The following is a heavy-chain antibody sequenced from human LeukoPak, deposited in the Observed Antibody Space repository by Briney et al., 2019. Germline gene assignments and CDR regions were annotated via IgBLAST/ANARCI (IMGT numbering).Heavy chain of an antibody. CDR1: GFTFSSYS. D-gene: IGHD6-13*01. V-gene: IGHV3-21*01. CDR3: ARGSLSSRDFDY. Sequence: PGGSLRLSCAASGFTFSSYSMNWVRQAPGKGLEWVSSISSSSSYIYYADSVKGRFTISRDNAKNSLYLQMNSLRAEDTAVYYCARGSLSSRDFDYWGQGTLVTVSS. J-gene: IGHJ4*02. CDR2: ISSSSSYI.